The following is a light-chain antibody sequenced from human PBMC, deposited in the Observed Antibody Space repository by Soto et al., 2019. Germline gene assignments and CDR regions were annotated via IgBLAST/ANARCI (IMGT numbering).Light chain of an antibody. Sequence: QSVLIQAPSVSGTPGQRVTISCSGSYSNIGSKIVNWFKQVPGKAPTLVIYNDSQRPSGVPDRFSGSRSGTSASLAISRLQSDDEGDFYCASWDVSLEAWVFGEGTKLTVL. V-gene: IGLV1-44*01. CDR2: NDS. J-gene: IGLJ3*02. CDR3: ASWDVSLEAWV. CDR1: YSNIGSKI.